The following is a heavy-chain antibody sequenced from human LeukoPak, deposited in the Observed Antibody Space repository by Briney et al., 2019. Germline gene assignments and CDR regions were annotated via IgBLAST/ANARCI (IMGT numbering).Heavy chain of an antibody. J-gene: IGHJ2*01. CDR1: GGTFSSYA. V-gene: IGHV1-69*04. Sequence: SVKVSCKASGGTFSSYAISWVRQAPGRGLEWMGRIIPILGIPNYAQKFQGRVTITADKSTTTAYMELSSLRSEDTAVYYCATEAIVVVTARDYWYFDLWGRGTLVTVSS. D-gene: IGHD2-21*02. CDR3: ATEAIVVVTARDYWYFDL. CDR2: IIPILGIP.